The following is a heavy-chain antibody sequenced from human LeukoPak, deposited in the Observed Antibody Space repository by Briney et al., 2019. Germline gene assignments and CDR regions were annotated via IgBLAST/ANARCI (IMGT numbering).Heavy chain of an antibody. CDR2: IKRDGSEK. Sequence: GGSLRLSCAAPGFTLRTYWMSWVRQAPGKGLEWVASIKRDGSEKYYVDSAKGRFTISRDNAKNSLYLQMNSLRAEDTAVYHCVREASGGSKGVSGIFDIWGQGTLVTVSS. V-gene: IGHV3-7*01. CDR3: VREASGGSKGVSGIFDI. D-gene: IGHD2-15*01. J-gene: IGHJ3*02. CDR1: GFTLRTYW.